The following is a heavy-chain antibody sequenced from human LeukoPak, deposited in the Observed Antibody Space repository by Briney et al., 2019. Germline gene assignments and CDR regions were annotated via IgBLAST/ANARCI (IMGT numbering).Heavy chain of an antibody. CDR3: ARAEMIGVAAAGTDY. V-gene: IGHV3-33*01. J-gene: IGHJ4*02. D-gene: IGHD6-13*01. CDR2: IWYDGTNR. CDR1: GFTFSTYG. Sequence: GGSLRLSCAASGFTFSTYGMHWVRQAPGRGLEWVAVIWYDGTNRYYADSVKGRFTISRDNSKNTLYLQMNSLRAEGTAVYYCARAEMIGVAAAGTDYWGEGTLVTVSS.